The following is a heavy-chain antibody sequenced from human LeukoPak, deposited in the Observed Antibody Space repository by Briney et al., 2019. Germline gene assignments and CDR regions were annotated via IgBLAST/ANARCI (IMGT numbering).Heavy chain of an antibody. V-gene: IGHV4-30-4*08. Sequence: PSETLSLTCTVSGGSISSGDYYWSWIRQPPGKGLEWIGYIYYSGSTYYNPSLKSRVTISVDTSKNQFSLKLSSVTAADTSVYYCARRVPAAIFVEEHWFDPWGQGTLVTVSS. D-gene: IGHD2-2*02. J-gene: IGHJ5*02. CDR3: ARRVPAAIFVEEHWFDP. CDR2: IYYSGST. CDR1: GGSISSGDYY.